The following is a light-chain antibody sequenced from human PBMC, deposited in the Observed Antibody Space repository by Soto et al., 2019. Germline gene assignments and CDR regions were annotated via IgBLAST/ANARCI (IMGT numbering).Light chain of an antibody. Sequence: EIVMTQSPATLSVSPGERATLSCRASQSVSSNLAWYQQKPGQAPRLLIYGASTRATGVPAWFSGSGSGTDFTLTISSLEPEDFAVYYCQQYVASPYTFGQGTKVDIK. CDR3: QQYVASPYT. CDR1: QSVSSN. V-gene: IGKV3-15*01. CDR2: GAS. J-gene: IGKJ2*01.